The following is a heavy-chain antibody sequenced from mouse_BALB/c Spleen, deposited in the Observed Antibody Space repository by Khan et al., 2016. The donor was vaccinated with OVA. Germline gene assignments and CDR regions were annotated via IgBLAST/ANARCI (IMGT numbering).Heavy chain of an antibody. CDR3: ARVGYGNYWFAY. CDR1: GFNIKDYY. Sequence: VQLKQSGAELVRPGALVKLSCKASGFNIKDYYLHWVKQRPEQGLEWIGWIDPENGNTIYDPKFQGKASITADTSSNTAYLQLSSLTSEDTAVYYCARVGYGNYWFAYWGQGTLVTVSA. CDR2: IDPENGNT. V-gene: IGHV14-1*02. D-gene: IGHD2-10*02. J-gene: IGHJ3*01.